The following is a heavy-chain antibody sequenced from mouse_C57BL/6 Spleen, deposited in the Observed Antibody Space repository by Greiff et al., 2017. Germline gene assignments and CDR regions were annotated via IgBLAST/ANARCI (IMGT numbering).Heavy chain of an antibody. CDR2: ISYSGST. D-gene: IGHD1-1*01. CDR1: GYSITSDY. J-gene: IGHJ3*01. Sequence: EVKLLESGPGLAKPSQTLSLTCSVTGYSITSDYWNWIRKFPGNKLEYMGYISYSGSTYYNPSHKSRNSITRETYKNQYFLQVNSWTTEDTATYYCARSDYYGSPPFAYWGQGTMVTVSA. V-gene: IGHV3-8*01. CDR3: ARSDYYGSPPFAY.